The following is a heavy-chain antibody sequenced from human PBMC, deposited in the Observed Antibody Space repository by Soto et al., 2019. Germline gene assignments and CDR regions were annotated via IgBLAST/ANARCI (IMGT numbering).Heavy chain of an antibody. V-gene: IGHV3-15*07. J-gene: IGHJ4*01. CDR2: VKSKTDGGTT. D-gene: IGHD4-17*01. CDR3: TTDSYMTNIIVRFDY. Sequence: GGSLRLSCAASGLIFSNAWINWVRQAPGKGLEWVGRVKSKTDGGTTDFAAPVKGRFAISRDDSKNMVYLEMNSLKTEDTAIYYCTTDSYMTNIIVRFDYWGHGTLVTVS. CDR1: GLIFSNAW.